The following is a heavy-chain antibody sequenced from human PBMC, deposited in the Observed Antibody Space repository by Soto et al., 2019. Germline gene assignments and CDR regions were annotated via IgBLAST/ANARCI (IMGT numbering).Heavy chain of an antibody. Sequence: QVQLVESGRGVVQPGRTLRLSCAASGFTFSSYGMHWVRQAPGKGLEWVAVISYDGSNKYYADSVKGRFTISRDNSKNTLYLQMNSLRAEDTAVYYCAKDRVVATTSGGMHVWGQGTTVTVSS. CDR1: GFTFSSYG. CDR3: AKDRVVATTSGGMHV. D-gene: IGHD5-12*01. CDR2: ISYDGSNK. V-gene: IGHV3-30*18. J-gene: IGHJ6*02.